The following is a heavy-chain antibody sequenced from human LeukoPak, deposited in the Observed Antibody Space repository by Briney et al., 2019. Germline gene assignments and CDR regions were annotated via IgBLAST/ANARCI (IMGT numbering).Heavy chain of an antibody. CDR3: ARVSRGTIFGASGAFDI. Sequence: ASLKDSCKASGYTFTGYHMHWVRQAPGQGLEWMGWINPNSGGTNYAQKFQGRVTMTRDTSISTAYMELSRLRSDDTAVYYCARVSRGTIFGASGAFDIWGQGTMVTVSS. D-gene: IGHD3-3*01. J-gene: IGHJ3*02. CDR2: INPNSGGT. V-gene: IGHV1-2*02. CDR1: GYTFTGYH.